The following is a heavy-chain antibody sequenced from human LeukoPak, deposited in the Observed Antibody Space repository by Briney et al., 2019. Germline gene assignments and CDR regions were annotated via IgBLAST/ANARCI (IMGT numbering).Heavy chain of an antibody. V-gene: IGHV3-74*01. CDR2: LNSDGSST. D-gene: IGHD6-19*01. J-gene: IGHJ4*02. CDR1: GFTFSSSW. CDR3: ARDASYSSGCPDY. Sequence: GGSLRLSCAASGFTFSSSWMHWVRQAPGKGLVWVSRLNSDGSSTSYADSVKGRFTISRDNAKNTLYLQMDSLRAEDTAVYYCARDASYSSGCPDYWGQGTLVTVSS.